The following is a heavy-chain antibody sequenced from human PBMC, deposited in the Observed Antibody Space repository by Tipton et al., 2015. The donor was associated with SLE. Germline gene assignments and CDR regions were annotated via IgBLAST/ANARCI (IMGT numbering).Heavy chain of an antibody. CDR3: ARGLMVRGVKVDY. CDR1: GGSFSGPY. CDR2: INHSGST. Sequence: GLVKPSETLSLTCAVYGGSFSGPYWSWIRQPPGKGLEWIGEINHSGSTNYNPSLKSRVTISVDTSKNQFSLKLSSVTAADTAVYYCARGLMVRGVKVDYWGQGTLVTVSS. V-gene: IGHV4-34*01. J-gene: IGHJ4*02. D-gene: IGHD3-10*01.